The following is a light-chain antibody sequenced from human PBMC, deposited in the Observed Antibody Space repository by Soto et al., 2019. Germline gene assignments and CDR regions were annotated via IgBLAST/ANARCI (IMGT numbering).Light chain of an antibody. V-gene: IGKV3-15*01. CDR1: QSVSNK. J-gene: IGKJ1*01. CDR2: AAS. Sequence: EIVMTQSPATLSVSPGERATLSWRASQSVSNKLVWYQQKPGQAPRLLIYAASTRATGIPARFSGSGSETEFTLTISSLQSEDLAVYYCQQYANWPKTFGQGTKVDI. CDR3: QQYANWPKT.